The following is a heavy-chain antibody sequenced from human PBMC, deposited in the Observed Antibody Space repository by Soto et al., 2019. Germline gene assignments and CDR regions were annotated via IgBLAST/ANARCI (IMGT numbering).Heavy chain of an antibody. V-gene: IGHV3-15*01. CDR1: GFTFSNAW. J-gene: IGHJ5*02. CDR2: IKSKTDGGTT. Sequence: EVQLVESGGGLVKPGGSLRLSCAASGFTFSNAWMSWVRQAPGKGLEWVGRIKSKTDGGTTDYAAPVKGRFTISRDDSKNTLYLQMKSLKTEDTAVYYCTTDLNYDYIWGSYRYTDTGGQGTLVTVSS. D-gene: IGHD3-16*02. CDR3: TTDLNYDYIWGSYRYTDT.